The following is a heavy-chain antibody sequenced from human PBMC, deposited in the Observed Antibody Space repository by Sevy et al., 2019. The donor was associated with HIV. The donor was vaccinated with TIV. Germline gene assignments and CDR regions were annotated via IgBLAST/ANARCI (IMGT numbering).Heavy chain of an antibody. CDR2: ISGSGSYI. D-gene: IGHD3-10*02. J-gene: IGHJ4*02. CDR1: GFDLSTYS. Sequence: GGSLRLSCAASGFDLSTYSMNWVRQAPGKGLEWVSSISGSGSYIYYADSVQGRVAISRDNAKSSLYLQMNSLRAEDTAVYYCVREAANVRYFDYWGQGALVTVSS. CDR3: VREAANVRYFDY. V-gene: IGHV3-21*01.